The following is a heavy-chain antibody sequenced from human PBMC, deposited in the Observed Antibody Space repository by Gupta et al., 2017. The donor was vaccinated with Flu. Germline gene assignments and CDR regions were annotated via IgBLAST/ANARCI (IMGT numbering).Heavy chain of an antibody. V-gene: IGHV3-23*01. CDR3: AKVQAVPADFFQD. Sequence: EVQLLESGGALVQPGGSLRLSCAASGFTFSNYSLSWVRQAPGKGLEWVSAVGIDADNRYYADSVRGRFTISRDNSMNMLYLQMNSLRADDTAVYYCAKVQAVPADFFQDWGQGTLVTVSS. D-gene: IGHD2-2*01. CDR1: GFTFSNYS. J-gene: IGHJ1*01. CDR2: VGIDADNR.